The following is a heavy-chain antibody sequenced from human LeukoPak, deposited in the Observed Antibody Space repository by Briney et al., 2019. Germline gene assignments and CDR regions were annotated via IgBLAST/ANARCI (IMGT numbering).Heavy chain of an antibody. CDR1: GGSITSDH. D-gene: IGHD2/OR15-2a*01. CDR3: ARKNDFEI. CDR2: IFYSGRT. V-gene: IGHV4-59*12. J-gene: IGHJ3*02. Sequence: SETLSLTCTVSGGSITSDHWNWIRQPPRKGLEWIGCIFYSGRTYYNPSLKSRVSISVDMSKNQFSLRLTSVTAADTAVYYCARKNDFEIWGQGTLVTVSS.